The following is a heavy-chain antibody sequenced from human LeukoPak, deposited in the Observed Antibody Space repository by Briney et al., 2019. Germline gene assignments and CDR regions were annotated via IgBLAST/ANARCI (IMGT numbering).Heavy chain of an antibody. V-gene: IGHV4-34*01. D-gene: IGHD3-3*01. CDR1: GGSFSGYY. CDR2: INHSRST. CDR3: ARRRFLEWSA. Sequence: PSETLSLTCAVYGGSFSGYYLSWIRQPPGKGLEWIGEINHSRSTNYNPSLKSRVTISVHTSKNQFSLKLSSVTAADTAVYYCARRRFLEWSAWGQGTLVTVSS. J-gene: IGHJ5*02.